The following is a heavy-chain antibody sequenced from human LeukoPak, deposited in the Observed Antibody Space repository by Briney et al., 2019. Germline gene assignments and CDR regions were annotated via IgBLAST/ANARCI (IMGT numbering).Heavy chain of an antibody. D-gene: IGHD2-15*01. V-gene: IGHV3-48*01. CDR3: ARDAVQADTPFYFDI. CDR2: ISGSGSNV. Sequence: SGGSLRLSCSPSGFTLASYSMSWVSQAAGKGMQWVSFISGSGSNVLYADSVKGRFTISRDNAENSLYLQMDSLRVEDTAVYYCARDAVQADTPFYFDIWGQGALVTVSS. J-gene: IGHJ4*02. CDR1: GFTLASYS.